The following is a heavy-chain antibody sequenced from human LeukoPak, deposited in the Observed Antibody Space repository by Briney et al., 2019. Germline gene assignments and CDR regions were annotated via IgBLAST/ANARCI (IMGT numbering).Heavy chain of an antibody. J-gene: IGHJ4*02. V-gene: IGHV4-59*01. Sequence: SETLSLTCTVSGDSISSYYWSWIRQPPGKGLEWIAYIHYSGSTKYNPSLKSRVTISVDTSKNQFSLKLSSVTTADTAVYYCARETKTVTTDYFDYWGQGTLVTVSS. D-gene: IGHD4-17*01. CDR3: ARETKTVTTDYFDY. CDR1: GDSISSYY. CDR2: IHYSGST.